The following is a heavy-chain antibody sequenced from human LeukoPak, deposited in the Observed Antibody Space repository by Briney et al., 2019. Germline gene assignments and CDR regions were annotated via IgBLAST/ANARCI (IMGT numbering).Heavy chain of an antibody. CDR2: IHRDDKT. CDR3: ARDAAGEDY. D-gene: IGHD6-13*01. Sequence: GGSLRLSCAASGFTVSSSFIYWVRRAPGKGLEWVSFIHRDDKTYYAGSVKGRFTMSRDSSKNTLYLQMNSLGAEDTAVYYCARDAAGEDYWGQGTLVTVSS. CDR1: GFTVSSSF. V-gene: IGHV3-53*01. J-gene: IGHJ4*02.